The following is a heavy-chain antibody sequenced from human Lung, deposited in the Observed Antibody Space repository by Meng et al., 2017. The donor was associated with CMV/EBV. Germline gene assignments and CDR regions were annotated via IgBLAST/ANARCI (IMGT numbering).Heavy chain of an antibody. CDR1: VGTFSSYA. J-gene: IGHJ4*02. CDR3: ARDDRNYEFWSGYSNLGYFDY. CDR2: IIPILGIA. Sequence: SVKVSXKASVGTFSSYAISWVRQAPGQGLEWMGGIIPILGIAKYVQKFQGRVTITADKSTSTAYMELSSLSAEDTAVYYCARDDRNYEFWSGYSNLGYFDYWGQGTLVXVSS. D-gene: IGHD3-3*01. V-gene: IGHV1-69*10.